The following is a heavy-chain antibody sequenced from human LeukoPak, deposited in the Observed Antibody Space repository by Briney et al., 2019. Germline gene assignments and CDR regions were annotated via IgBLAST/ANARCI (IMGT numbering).Heavy chain of an antibody. D-gene: IGHD1-26*01. J-gene: IGHJ6*03. CDR1: GGSFSGYY. CDR3: ARGPIVGATLLPGSYMDV. V-gene: IGHV4-34*01. Sequence: SETLSLTCAVYGGSFSGYYWSWIRQPPGKGLEWVGEINHRGSTNYNPSLKSRVTISVDTSKNQNALKLSSVTAADTPVYYCARGPIVGATLLPGSYMDVWGKGTTVTVSS. CDR2: INHRGST.